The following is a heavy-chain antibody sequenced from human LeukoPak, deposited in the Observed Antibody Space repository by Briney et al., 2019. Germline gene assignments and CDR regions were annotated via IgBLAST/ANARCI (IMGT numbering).Heavy chain of an antibody. CDR3: ARAYLSYLRFVWSYFDY. D-gene: IGHD3-3*01. CDR1: GFAFSSYW. Sequence: GGSLRLSCAVSGFAFSSYWMHWIRQSPGNGLVWVSRINSNGSSTSYADFVKGGFTTATENANYLLYLQMNSLRAEEMAVYYCARAYLSYLRFVWSYFDYWGQGTLVTVSS. V-gene: IGHV3-74*01. J-gene: IGHJ4*02. CDR2: INSNGSST.